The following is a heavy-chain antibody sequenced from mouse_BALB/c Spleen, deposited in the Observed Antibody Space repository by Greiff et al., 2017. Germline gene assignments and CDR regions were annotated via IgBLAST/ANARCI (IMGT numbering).Heavy chain of an antibody. CDR3: ARGPGSIY. V-gene: IGHV5-6-5*01. J-gene: IGHJ2*01. Sequence: VQLKESGGGLVKPGGSLKLSCAASGFTFSSYAMSWVRQTPEKRLEWVASISSGGSTYYPDSVKGRFTISRDNARNILYLQMSSLRSEDTAMYYCARGPGSIYWGQGTTLTVSS. D-gene: IGHD1-1*02. CDR2: ISSGGST. CDR1: GFTFSSYA.